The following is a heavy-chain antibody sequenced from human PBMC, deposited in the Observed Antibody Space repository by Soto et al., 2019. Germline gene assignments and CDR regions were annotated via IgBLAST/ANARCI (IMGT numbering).Heavy chain of an antibody. V-gene: IGHV3-33*01. CDR1: GFTFSSYG. Sequence: SLRLSCAASGFTFSSYGMHWVRQAPGKGLEWVAVIWYDGSNKYYADSVKGRFTISRDNSKNTLYLQMNSLRAEDTAVYYCARDLKAVVPSFFDYWGQGTLVTVS. CDR2: IWYDGSNK. J-gene: IGHJ4*02. CDR3: ARDLKAVVPSFFDY. D-gene: IGHD3-22*01.